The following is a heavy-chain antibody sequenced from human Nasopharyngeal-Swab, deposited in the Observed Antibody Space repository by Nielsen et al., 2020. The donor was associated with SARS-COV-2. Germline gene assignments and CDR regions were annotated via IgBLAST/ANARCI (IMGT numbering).Heavy chain of an antibody. V-gene: IGHV1-8*03. D-gene: IGHD6-13*01. J-gene: IGHJ4*02. CDR2: VNPNSGNT. Sequence: WVRQAPGQGLEWMGWVNPNSGNTGYAQKFQGRVTITRDTSASTAYMELSSLRSEDTAVYYCARKSIAAAGRWVDYWGQGTLVTVSS. CDR3: ARKSIAAAGRWVDY.